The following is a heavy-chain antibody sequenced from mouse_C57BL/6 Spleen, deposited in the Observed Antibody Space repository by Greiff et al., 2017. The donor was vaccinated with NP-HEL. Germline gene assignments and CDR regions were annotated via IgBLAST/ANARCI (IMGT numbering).Heavy chain of an antibody. CDR2: IYPGSGNT. Sequence: QVQLQQSGAELVRPGASEKLSCKASGYTFTDYYINWVKQRPGQGLEWIARIYPGSGNTYYNEKFKGKATLTAEKSSSTAYMQLSSLTSEDSAVYFGASQEGNGYDDGLDYWGQGTTLTVSS. J-gene: IGHJ2*01. CDR1: GYTFTDYY. D-gene: IGHD2-2*01. CDR3: ASQEGNGYDDGLDY. V-gene: IGHV1-76*01.